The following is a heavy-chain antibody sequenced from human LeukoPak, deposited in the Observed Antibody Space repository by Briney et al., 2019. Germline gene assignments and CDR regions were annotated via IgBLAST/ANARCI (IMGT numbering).Heavy chain of an antibody. J-gene: IGHJ2*01. D-gene: IGHD2-2*01. CDR3: ARPYCSSTSCYGNWYFDL. CDR2: INPNSGGT. V-gene: IGHV1-2*04. Sequence: ASVKVSCKASGYTFTGYYMHWVRQASGQGLEWMGWINPNSGGTNYAQKFQGWVTMTRDTSISTAYMELSRLRSDDTAVYYCARPYCSSTSCYGNWYFDLWGRGTLVTVSS. CDR1: GYTFTGYY.